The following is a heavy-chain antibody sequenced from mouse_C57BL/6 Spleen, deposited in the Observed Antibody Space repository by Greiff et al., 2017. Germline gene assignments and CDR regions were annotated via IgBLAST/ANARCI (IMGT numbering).Heavy chain of an antibody. J-gene: IGHJ2*01. D-gene: IGHD1-1*01. Sequence: QVQLQQPGAELVMPGASVKLSCKASGYTFTSYWMHWVKQRPGQGLEWIGEIDPSDSYTNYNQKFKGKSTLTVDKSSSTAYMQLSSLTSEDSAVYNCAIPSNYSGSSYYFDYWGQGTTLTVSS. CDR2: IDPSDSYT. V-gene: IGHV1-69*01. CDR3: AIPSNYSGSSYYFDY. CDR1: GYTFTSYW.